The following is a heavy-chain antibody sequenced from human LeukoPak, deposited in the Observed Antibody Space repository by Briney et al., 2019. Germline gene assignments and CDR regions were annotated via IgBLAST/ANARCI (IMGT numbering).Heavy chain of an antibody. J-gene: IGHJ4*02. CDR1: GFTFSSYG. V-gene: IGHV3-30*02. Sequence: GGSLRLSCAASGFTFSSYGMHWVRQAPGKGLEWVAFIRYDGSNKYYADSVKGRFTISRDNSKNTLYLQMNSLRAEDTAVYYCAKDGPIVVVPAATLTFDYWGQGTLVTVSS. CDR2: IRYDGSNK. CDR3: AKDGPIVVVPAATLTFDY. D-gene: IGHD2-2*01.